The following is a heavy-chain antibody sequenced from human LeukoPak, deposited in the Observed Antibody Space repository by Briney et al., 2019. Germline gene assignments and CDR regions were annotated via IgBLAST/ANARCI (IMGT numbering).Heavy chain of an antibody. J-gene: IGHJ4*02. Sequence: ASVKVSCKASGGTFSSYAIRWVRQAPGQGLEWMGGIIPIFGTANYAQKFQGRVTITTDESTSTAYMELSSLRSEDTAVYYCAREGETAMADDYWGQGTLVTVSS. CDR3: AREGETAMADDY. CDR1: GGTFSSYA. D-gene: IGHD5-18*01. V-gene: IGHV1-69*05. CDR2: IIPIFGTA.